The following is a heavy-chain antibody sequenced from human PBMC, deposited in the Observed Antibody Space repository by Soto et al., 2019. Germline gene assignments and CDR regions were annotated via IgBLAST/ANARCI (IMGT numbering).Heavy chain of an antibody. CDR2: MNPNSGNT. CDR1: GYTFTSYD. CDR3: ARVIRESRRDGYNYDAFDI. J-gene: IGHJ3*02. V-gene: IGHV1-8*01. D-gene: IGHD1-1*01. Sequence: GASVKVSCKASGYTFTSYDINWVRQATGQGLEWMGWMNPNSGNTGYAQKFQGRVTMTRNTSISTAYMELSSLRSEDTAVYYCARVIRESRRDGYNYDAFDIWGQGTMVTVSS.